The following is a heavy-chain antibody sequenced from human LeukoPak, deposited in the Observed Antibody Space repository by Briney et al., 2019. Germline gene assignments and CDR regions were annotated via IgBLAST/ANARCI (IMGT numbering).Heavy chain of an antibody. CDR3: GSRDKGYYYGLDV. J-gene: IGHJ6*02. CDR1: GFTGSSNC. V-gene: IGHV3-66*01. Sequence: PGGSLRLSCVASGFTGSSNCMSWVRQAPGKGLEWVSIISGGGNTYYADSVKDRFTISRDNSKSTLYLQMKSLRAEDTAVYYCGSRDKGYYYGLDVWGQGTTVTVSS. CDR2: ISGGGNT. D-gene: IGHD5-24*01.